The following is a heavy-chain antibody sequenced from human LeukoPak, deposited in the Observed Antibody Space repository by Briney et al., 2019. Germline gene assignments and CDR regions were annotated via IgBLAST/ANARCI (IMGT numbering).Heavy chain of an antibody. V-gene: IGHV4-34*01. D-gene: IGHD5-24*01. CDR3: ARGATISETGYFDF. CDR1: GGSFSRYY. J-gene: IGHJ4*03. Sequence: SETLSLTCAVYGGSFSRYYWSWIRQSPGKGLEWIAEIDHRGDTDYNPSVKSRVTISVDTSKNQFSLKVRSLSAADTAVYYCARGATISETGYFDFWGQGTLVTVSS. CDR2: IDHRGDT.